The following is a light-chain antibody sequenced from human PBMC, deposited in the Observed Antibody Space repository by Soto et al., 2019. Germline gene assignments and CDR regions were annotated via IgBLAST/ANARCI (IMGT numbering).Light chain of an antibody. V-gene: IGKV1-39*01. CDR2: AAS. CDR1: QSIGSY. Sequence: DIQMPQSPSSLSASVGDRVTITCRAGQSIGSYLHWYQQKPGKAPKLLIYAASSLQSGVPSRISGRGSGTEFTLTISSLQPEDCATYYCQQSYNTPWTFGQGTMVDVK. J-gene: IGKJ1*01. CDR3: QQSYNTPWT.